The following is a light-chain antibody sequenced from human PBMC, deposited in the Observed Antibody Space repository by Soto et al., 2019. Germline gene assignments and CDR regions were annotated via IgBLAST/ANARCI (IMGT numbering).Light chain of an antibody. V-gene: IGKV3-15*01. CDR2: GAS. CDR1: QSVSSN. J-gene: IGKJ2*01. Sequence: EIVMTQSPATLSVPPGERATLSCRASQSVSSNLAWYQQKPGQAPRLLIYGASTRATGIPARFSGSGSGTEFTLTISSLQSEDFAVYYCQQYNNWRAAYPFGQGTKLEIK. CDR3: QQYNNWRAAYP.